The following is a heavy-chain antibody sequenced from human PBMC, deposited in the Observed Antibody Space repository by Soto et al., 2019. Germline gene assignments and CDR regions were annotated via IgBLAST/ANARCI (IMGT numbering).Heavy chain of an antibody. D-gene: IGHD3-10*01. V-gene: IGHV1-58*01. CDR3: AASYYGSGSADAFDI. J-gene: IGHJ3*02. CDR2: IVVGSGNT. Sequence: SVKVSCKASGFTFTSSAVQWVRQARGQRLEWIGWIVVGSGNTNYAQKFQERVTITRDMSTSTAYMELSSLRSEDTAVYYCAASYYGSGSADAFDIWGQGTMVTV. CDR1: GFTFTSSA.